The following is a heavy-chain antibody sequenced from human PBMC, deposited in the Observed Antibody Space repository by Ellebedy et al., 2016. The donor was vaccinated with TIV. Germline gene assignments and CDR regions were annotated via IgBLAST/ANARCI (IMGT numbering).Heavy chain of an antibody. V-gene: IGHV1-18*01. CDR2: ISAYNGNT. CDR1: GYTFTRYG. CDR3: ARDNAYSSGYYPDY. J-gene: IGHJ4*02. Sequence: ASVKVSCXASGYTFTRYGISWVRQAPGQGLEWMGWISAYNGNTNYVQKFQGRVTMTTDTSTSTAYMELRSLRSDDTAVYFCARDNAYSSGYYPDYWGQGTLVTFSS. D-gene: IGHD6-19*01.